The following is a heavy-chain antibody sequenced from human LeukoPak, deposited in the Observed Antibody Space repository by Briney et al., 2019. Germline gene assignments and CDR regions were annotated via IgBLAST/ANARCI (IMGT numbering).Heavy chain of an antibody. CDR2: ISGSGGST. CDR3: AKSSGYYAETVDY. V-gene: IGHV3-23*01. Sequence: GRSLRLSCAASGFTFSSYSMNWVRQAPGKGLEWVSVISGSGGSTYYADSVKGRFTISRDNSKNTLYLQMNSLRAEDTAIYHCAKSSGYYAETVDYWGQGTLVTVSS. J-gene: IGHJ4*02. D-gene: IGHD3-22*01. CDR1: GFTFSSYS.